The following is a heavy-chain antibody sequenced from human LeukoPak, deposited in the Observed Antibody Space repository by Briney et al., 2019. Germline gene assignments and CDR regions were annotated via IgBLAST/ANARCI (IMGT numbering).Heavy chain of an antibody. CDR3: ARSSGMATTSFDY. Sequence: SETLSLTCTVSGYSISSGYYWGWIRQPPGKGLEWIGSIYHSGSTYYNPSLKGRVTISVDTSKNQFSLKLSSVTAADTAVYYCARSSGMATTSFDYWGQGTLVTVSS. D-gene: IGHD5-24*01. CDR2: IYHSGST. V-gene: IGHV4-38-2*02. J-gene: IGHJ4*02. CDR1: GYSISSGYY.